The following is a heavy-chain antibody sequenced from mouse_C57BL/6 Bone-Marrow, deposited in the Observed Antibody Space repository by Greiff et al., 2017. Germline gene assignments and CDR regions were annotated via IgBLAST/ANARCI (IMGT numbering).Heavy chain of an antibody. CDR2: IDPENGDT. Sequence: EVQLQQSGAELVRPGASVKLSCTASGFNIKDDYMHWVKQRPEQGLEWIGWIDPENGDTEYASKFQGKATITADTSSNTAYLQLSSLTSEDTAVYYCTTVYGSSYLRYFDVWGTGTTVTVSS. CDR3: TTVYGSSYLRYFDV. J-gene: IGHJ1*03. CDR1: GFNIKDDY. V-gene: IGHV14-4*01. D-gene: IGHD1-1*01.